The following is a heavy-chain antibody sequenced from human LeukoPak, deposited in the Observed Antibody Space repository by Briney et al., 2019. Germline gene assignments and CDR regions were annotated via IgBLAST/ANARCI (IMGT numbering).Heavy chain of an antibody. CDR1: GGTFSSYT. Sequence: SVKVSCKASGGTFSSYTISWVRQAPGQGLEWMGRIIPILGIANYAQKFQGRVTITADKSTSTAYMELSSLRSEDTAVYYCARGGRYSGYGVDYWGQGTLVTVSP. D-gene: IGHD5-12*01. CDR2: IIPILGIA. CDR3: ARGGRYSGYGVDY. J-gene: IGHJ4*02. V-gene: IGHV1-69*02.